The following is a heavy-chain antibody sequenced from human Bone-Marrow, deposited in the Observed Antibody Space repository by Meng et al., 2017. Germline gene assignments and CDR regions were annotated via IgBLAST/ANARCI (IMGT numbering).Heavy chain of an antibody. CDR3: ARVAAGTSISFAY. Sequence: GGVKKHGSSVKVSCKASGGTFSSYAISWVRQAPGQGLEWMGGIIPIFGTANYAQTFQRCVPLPAHASPSTAYMELSRLRSEDTAVYYCARVAAGTSISFAYWGQGTLVTVSS. D-gene: IGHD6-13*01. V-gene: IGHV1-69*01. CDR2: IIPIFGTA. J-gene: IGHJ4*02. CDR1: GGTFSSYA.